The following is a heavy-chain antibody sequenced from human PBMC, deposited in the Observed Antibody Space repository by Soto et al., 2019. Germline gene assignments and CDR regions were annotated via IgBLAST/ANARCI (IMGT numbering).Heavy chain of an antibody. CDR1: GFTFSSYS. V-gene: IGHV3-23*01. D-gene: IGHD4-17*01. CDR2: TSGNGVNT. J-gene: IGHJ4*02. CDR3: AKDYGDYIPYYCDH. Sequence: GGSLRLSCAASGFTFSSYSMNWVRQAPGKGLEWASTTSGNGVNTYYADSVKGRFTISRDNSKNTLSLQMSSLRAEDTGVYYCAKDYGDYIPYYCDHWGRGTLVTVSS.